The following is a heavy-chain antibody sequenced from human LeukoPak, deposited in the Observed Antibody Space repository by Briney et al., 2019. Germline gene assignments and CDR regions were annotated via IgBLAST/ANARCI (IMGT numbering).Heavy chain of an antibody. CDR1: GFTFGKYC. Sequence: PGGSLRLSCAAAGFTFGKYCMSWVRQAPGKGLEWVSSISSYGSYIFYADSVKGRFTISRDNDKHSLYMQMNSLRAEDLAVYYLARGLSNGDYVLDDGGEEALVT. V-gene: IGHV3-21*01. J-gene: IGHJ4*02. D-gene: IGHD4-17*01. CDR3: ARGLSNGDYVLDD. CDR2: ISSYGSYI.